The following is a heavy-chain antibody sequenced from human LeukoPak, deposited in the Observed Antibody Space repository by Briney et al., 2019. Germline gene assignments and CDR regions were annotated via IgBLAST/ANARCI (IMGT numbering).Heavy chain of an antibody. CDR2: IYTSGST. Sequence: SETLSFTSTVSGGSISSYYWSWIRQPAGKGLEWIGRIYTSGSTNYNPSLKSRVTMTVDTSKNQFSLKLSSVTAADTAVYYCARIGSSSATHYYYYYMDVWGKGTTVTVSS. CDR3: ARIGSSSATHYYYYYMDV. CDR1: GGSISSYY. D-gene: IGHD6-6*01. J-gene: IGHJ6*03. V-gene: IGHV4-4*07.